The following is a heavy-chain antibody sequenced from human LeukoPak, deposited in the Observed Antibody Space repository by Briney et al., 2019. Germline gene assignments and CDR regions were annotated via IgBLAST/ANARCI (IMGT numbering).Heavy chain of an antibody. Sequence: PGGSLRLSCAASGFTFSSYNMNWVRQAPGKGLEWLSYVSSSSSTIYYADSVKGRFTISRDNVKNSVYLQMNSLRAEDTAVYYCARDSADCSSITCFPGDYWGQGTLVTVSS. CDR2: VSSSSSTI. V-gene: IGHV3-48*01. CDR3: ARDSADCSSITCFPGDY. D-gene: IGHD2-2*01. J-gene: IGHJ4*02. CDR1: GFTFSSYN.